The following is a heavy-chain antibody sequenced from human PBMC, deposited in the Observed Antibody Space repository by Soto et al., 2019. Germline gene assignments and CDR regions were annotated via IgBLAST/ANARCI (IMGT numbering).Heavy chain of an antibody. V-gene: IGHV3-23*01. Sequence: EVQVLESGGGLVQPGGSLRLSCAASGFIFSSYAMTWVRQAPGLGLEWVSGISSSGDRTHYADSVKGRFTISRDNSENTVSLQMNSLRADDTAVYYCAKGLGSSGWSDYDYWGQGTLVTVSS. CDR2: ISSSGDRT. CDR1: GFIFSSYA. CDR3: AKGLGSSGWSDYDY. J-gene: IGHJ4*02. D-gene: IGHD6-19*01.